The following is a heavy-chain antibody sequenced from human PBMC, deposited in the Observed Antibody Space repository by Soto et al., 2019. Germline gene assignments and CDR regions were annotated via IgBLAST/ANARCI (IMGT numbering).Heavy chain of an antibody. CDR1: GGSISRHF. J-gene: IGHJ4*02. D-gene: IGHD3-22*01. V-gene: IGHV4-59*11. CDR2: IHSGGST. Sequence: SETLSLTCTVSGGSISRHFWSWIRQPPGKGLDWIGYIHSGGSTNYNPSLKSRITISLDTSKNQFSLQLNSVTAADTAVYYCARVLGSGYSDYWGQGTLVTVSS. CDR3: ARVLGSGYSDY.